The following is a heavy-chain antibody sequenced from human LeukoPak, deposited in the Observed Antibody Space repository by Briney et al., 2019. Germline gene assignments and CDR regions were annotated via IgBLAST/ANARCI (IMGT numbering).Heavy chain of an antibody. J-gene: IGHJ4*02. CDR3: ARVRYGDCFDY. CDR1: GGSISSYY. D-gene: IGHD4-17*01. V-gene: IGHV4-59*01. Sequence: PSETLSLTCTVSGGSISSYYWSWIRQPPGKGLEWIGYTYYSGSTNYNPSLKSRVTISADTSKNQFSLKLSSVTAADTAVYYCARVRYGDCFDYWGQGTLVTVSS. CDR2: TYYSGST.